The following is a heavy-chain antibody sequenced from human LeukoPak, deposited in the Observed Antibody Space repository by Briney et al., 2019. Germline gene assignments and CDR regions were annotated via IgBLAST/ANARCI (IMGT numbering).Heavy chain of an antibody. CDR3: ARGLLGYCSSTSCYTSAFDI. V-gene: IGHV1-69*01. CDR1: GGTFSSYA. J-gene: IGHJ3*02. Sequence: SVKVSCXASGGTFSSYAISWVRQAPGQGLEWMGGIIPIFGTANYAQKFQGRVTITADESTSTAYMELSSLRSEDTAVYYCARGLLGYCSSTSCYTSAFDIWGQGTMVTVSS. CDR2: IIPIFGTA. D-gene: IGHD2-2*02.